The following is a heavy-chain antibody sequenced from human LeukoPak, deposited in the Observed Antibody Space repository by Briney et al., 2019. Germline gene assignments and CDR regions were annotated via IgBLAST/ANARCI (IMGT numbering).Heavy chain of an antibody. Sequence: GGSLRLSCAASGFTFSTYSMNWVRQAPGKGLEWVSSISSSSSYIYYADSVKVRFTISRDNAKNSLHLQMNSLRAEDTAVYYCTREGCSSTSCTLLDYWGQGTLVTISS. J-gene: IGHJ4*02. CDR2: ISSSSSYI. CDR3: TREGCSSTSCTLLDY. V-gene: IGHV3-21*01. CDR1: GFTFSTYS. D-gene: IGHD2-2*01.